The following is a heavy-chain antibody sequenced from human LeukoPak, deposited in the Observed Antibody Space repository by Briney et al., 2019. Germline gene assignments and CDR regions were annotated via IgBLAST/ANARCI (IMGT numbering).Heavy chain of an antibody. CDR2: ISSSSGYI. J-gene: IGHJ4*02. CDR3: ANTAMGHTDY. Sequence: GGSLRLSCAASGFTFSSYSMNWVRQAPGKGLEWVSSISSSSGYIYYADSVKGRFTISRDNSKNTLYLQMNSLRAEDTAVYYCANTAMGHTDYWGQGTLVTVSS. CDR1: GFTFSSYS. D-gene: IGHD5-18*01. V-gene: IGHV3-21*01.